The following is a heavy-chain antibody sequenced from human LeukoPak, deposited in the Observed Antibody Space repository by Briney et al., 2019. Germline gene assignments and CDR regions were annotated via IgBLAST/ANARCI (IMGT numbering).Heavy chain of an antibody. Sequence: GASVLVSCKASGYTFTGYYIHWVRQAPGQGLEWMAWINPNSGGRNYAQKFQGRLTVTRDTSISTSYMELSRLTSDDTAVYFCARGFQLPRPVEDWLDPWGQGTLVTVSS. V-gene: IGHV1-2*02. D-gene: IGHD2-2*01. J-gene: IGHJ5*02. CDR3: ARGFQLPRPVEDWLDP. CDR1: GYTFTGYY. CDR2: INPNSGGR.